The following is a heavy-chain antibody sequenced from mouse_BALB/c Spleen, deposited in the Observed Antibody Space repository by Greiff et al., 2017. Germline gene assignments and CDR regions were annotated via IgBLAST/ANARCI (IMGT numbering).Heavy chain of an antibody. D-gene: IGHD2-3*01. V-gene: IGHV5-6*03. CDR3: ARLGGLYDGYTDY. CDR1: GFTFSSYG. Sequence: EVNVVESGGGLVKPGGSLKLSCAASGFTFSSYGMSWVRQTPDKRLEWVATISSGGSYTYYPDSVKGRFTISRDNAKKTLYLQMSSLKSEDTAMYYCARLGGLYDGYTDYWGQGTTLTVSS. J-gene: IGHJ2*01. CDR2: ISSGGSYT.